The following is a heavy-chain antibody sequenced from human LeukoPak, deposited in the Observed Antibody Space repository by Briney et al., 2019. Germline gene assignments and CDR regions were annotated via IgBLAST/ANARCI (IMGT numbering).Heavy chain of an antibody. CDR1: GGSFSGYY. D-gene: IGHD2-15*01. Sequence: SETLSLTCAVYGGSFSGYYWSWIRQPPGKGLEWIGEINYSGSTNYNPSLKSRVTISVDTSKNQFSLKLSSVTAADTAVYYCARGSCSGGSCDFRGRHYYYYYYMDVWGKGTTVTVSS. CDR3: ARGSCSGGSCDFRGRHYYYYYYMDV. V-gene: IGHV4-34*01. CDR2: INYSGST. J-gene: IGHJ6*03.